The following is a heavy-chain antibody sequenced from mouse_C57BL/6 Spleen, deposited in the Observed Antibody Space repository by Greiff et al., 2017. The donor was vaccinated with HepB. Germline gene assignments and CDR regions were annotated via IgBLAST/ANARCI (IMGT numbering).Heavy chain of an antibody. Sequence: EVKLVESEGGLVQPGRSMKLSCTASGFTFSDYYMAWVRQVPEKGLEWVANINYDGSSTYYLDSLKSRFIISRDNAKNILYLQMSSLKSEDTATYYCARFTTAVAGNYFDYWGQGTTLTVSS. J-gene: IGHJ2*01. CDR3: ARFTTAVAGNYFDY. D-gene: IGHD1-1*01. V-gene: IGHV5-16*01. CDR1: GFTFSDYY. CDR2: INYDGSST.